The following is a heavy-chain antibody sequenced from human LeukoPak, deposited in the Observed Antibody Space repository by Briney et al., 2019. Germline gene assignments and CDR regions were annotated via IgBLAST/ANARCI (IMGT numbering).Heavy chain of an antibody. CDR2: IYPGDSDT. CDR1: GYSFTSYR. J-gene: IGHJ6*03. V-gene: IGHV5-51*01. D-gene: IGHD6-6*01. CDR3: ASQGLAARRYYYYYMDV. Sequence: GESLKISCKGSGYSFTSYRIGWVRQMPGKGLEWMGIIYPGDSDTRYSPSFQGQVTISADKSISTAYLQWSSLKASDTAMYYCASQGLAARRYYYYYMDVWGKGTTVTVSS.